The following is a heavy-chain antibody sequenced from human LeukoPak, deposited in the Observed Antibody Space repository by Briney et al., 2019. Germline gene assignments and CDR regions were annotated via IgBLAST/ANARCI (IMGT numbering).Heavy chain of an antibody. V-gene: IGHV1-69*13. CDR1: GGTFSSYA. Sequence: SVKVSCMASGGTFSSYAISWVRQAPGQGLEWMGGIIPIFGTANYAQKFQGRVTITADESTSTAYMELSSLRSEDTAVYYCARGWGNYYGSGSYFDYWGQGTLVTVSS. CDR3: ARGWGNYYGSGSYFDY. J-gene: IGHJ4*02. D-gene: IGHD3-10*01. CDR2: IIPIFGTA.